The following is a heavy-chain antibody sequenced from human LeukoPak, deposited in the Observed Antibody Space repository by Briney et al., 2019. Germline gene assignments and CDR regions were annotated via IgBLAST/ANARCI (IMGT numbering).Heavy chain of an antibody. CDR1: GYTFTSYH. CDR3: ARLGGARGSY. J-gene: IGHJ4*02. V-gene: IGHV1-46*01. D-gene: IGHD3-16*01. Sequence: ASVKVSCKASGYTFTSYHMHWVRQAPGQGLEWMGLINPTGGSTGYAQKFQGRVTMTRDTSISTAYMELSRLRSDDTAVYYCARLGGARGSYWGQGTLVTVSS. CDR2: INPTGGST.